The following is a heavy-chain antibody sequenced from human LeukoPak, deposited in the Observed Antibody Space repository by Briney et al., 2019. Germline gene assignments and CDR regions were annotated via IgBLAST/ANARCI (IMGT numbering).Heavy chain of an antibody. CDR2: IYTSGST. J-gene: IGHJ3*02. D-gene: IGHD6-19*01. CDR1: GGSISSGSYY. V-gene: IGHV4-61*02. Sequence: SETLSLTCTVSGGSISSGSYYWSWIRQPAGKGLEWIGRIYTSGSTNYNPSLKSRVTISVDTSKNQFSLKLSSVTAADTAVYYCARDILPSGWYLSAFDIWGQGTMVTVPS. CDR3: ARDILPSGWYLSAFDI.